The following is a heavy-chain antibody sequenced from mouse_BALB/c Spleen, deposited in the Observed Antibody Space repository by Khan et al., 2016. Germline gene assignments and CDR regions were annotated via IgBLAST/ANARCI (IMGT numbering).Heavy chain of an antibody. Sequence: VQLQQPGAELVKPGASVKLSCTASGFNIKDTYMHWVKQRPEQGLEWIGRIDPANGNTKYDPKFQGKATITADTSSNTAYLQLSSLTSEDTAVYYCARGYYGSSRYAMDYWGQGTSVTVSS. CDR3: ARGYYGSSRYAMDY. J-gene: IGHJ4*01. D-gene: IGHD1-1*01. V-gene: IGHV14-3*02. CDR2: IDPANGNT. CDR1: GFNIKDTY.